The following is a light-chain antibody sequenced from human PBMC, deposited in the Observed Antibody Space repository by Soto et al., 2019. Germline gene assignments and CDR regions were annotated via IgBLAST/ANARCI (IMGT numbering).Light chain of an antibody. V-gene: IGLV3-21*02. CDR3: QVWDSSSDHRGV. CDR2: EDS. Sequence: SELTQPPSVSVAPGQTARITCGGNNIGSKSVHWYQQKPGQPPVPVVYEDSDRPSGIPERFSGSNSGNTATLTISRVEVGDEADDYCQVWDSSSDHRGVFGGGTKVTVL. J-gene: IGLJ3*02. CDR1: NIGSKS.